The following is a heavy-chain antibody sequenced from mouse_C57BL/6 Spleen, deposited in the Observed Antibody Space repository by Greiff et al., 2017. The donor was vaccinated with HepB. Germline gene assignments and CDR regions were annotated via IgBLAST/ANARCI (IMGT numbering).Heavy chain of an antibody. V-gene: IGHV5-4*01. CDR1: GFTFSSYA. D-gene: IGHD2-3*01. CDR2: ISDGGSYT. Sequence: EVQLQQSGGGLVKPGGSLKLSCAASGFTFSSYAMSWVRQTPEKRLEWVATISDGGSYTYYPDNVKGRFTISRDNAKNNLYLQMSHLKSEDTAMYYCAREGGLGDGYYGEDYWGQGTTLTVSS. J-gene: IGHJ2*01. CDR3: AREGGLGDGYYGEDY.